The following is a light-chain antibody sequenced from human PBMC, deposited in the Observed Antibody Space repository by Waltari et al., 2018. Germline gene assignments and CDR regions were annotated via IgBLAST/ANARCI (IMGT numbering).Light chain of an antibody. V-gene: IGLV3-27*01. J-gene: IGLJ2*01. CDR1: VLAEKY. CDR2: KDT. CDR3: HAVADNNWF. Sequence: YDLAEPCPVSVSPGQTATITCSGDVLAEKYVRWFQQRPGHAPTLILYKDTERPSGIPERFSGSSSGSTVPLTSRGALLEDEGDYHCHAVADNNWFFGGWTKLTVL.